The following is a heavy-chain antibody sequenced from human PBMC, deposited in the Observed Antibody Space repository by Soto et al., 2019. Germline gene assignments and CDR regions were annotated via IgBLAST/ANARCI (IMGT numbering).Heavy chain of an antibody. CDR2: ISGVGGST. CDR3: AKGRYTNRYDFDY. V-gene: IGHV3-23*01. CDR1: GFSFSSYV. J-gene: IGHJ4*02. D-gene: IGHD1-20*01. Sequence: EVQLLESGGGLVQPGGSLRLSCAASGFSFSSYVMSWVRQAPGKGLEWVSAISGVGGSTSYADSVKGRFTIARDNSKSTLDLQLHSLRAEDTAVYYCAKGRYTNRYDFDYWGQGTLVTVSS.